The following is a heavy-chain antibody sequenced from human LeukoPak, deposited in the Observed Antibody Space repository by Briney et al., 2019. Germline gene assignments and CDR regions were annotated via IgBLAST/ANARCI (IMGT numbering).Heavy chain of an antibody. Sequence: ASVKVSCKASGYTFTSYAMHWVRQAPGQRLEWMGWINAGNGNTKYSQKFQGRVTITRDTSASTAYMELSSLRSEDTAVYYCARVAAIVVVVAASYWGQGTLVTVSS. CDR1: GYTFTSYA. D-gene: IGHD2-15*01. V-gene: IGHV1-3*01. J-gene: IGHJ4*02. CDR2: INAGNGNT. CDR3: ARVAAIVVVVAASY.